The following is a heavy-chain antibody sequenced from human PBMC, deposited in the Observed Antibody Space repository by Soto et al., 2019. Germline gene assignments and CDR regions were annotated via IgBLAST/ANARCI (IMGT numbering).Heavy chain of an antibody. D-gene: IGHD5-12*01. J-gene: IGHJ4*02. Sequence: PSETLSLTCAVYGGSFSGYYWSWIRQPPGKGLEWIGEINHSGSTNYNPSLKSRVTISVDTSKNQFSLKLSSVTAADTAVYYCARGRYSGTDAYWGQGTLVTVSS. V-gene: IGHV4-34*01. CDR1: GGSFSGYY. CDR2: INHSGST. CDR3: ARGRYSGTDAY.